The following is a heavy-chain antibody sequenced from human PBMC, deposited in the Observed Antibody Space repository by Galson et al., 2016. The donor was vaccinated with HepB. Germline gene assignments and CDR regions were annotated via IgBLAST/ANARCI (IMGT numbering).Heavy chain of an antibody. D-gene: IGHD4-17*01. V-gene: IGHV5-51*01. J-gene: IGHJ4*02. CDR2: IHPGDSDT. CDR3: ARPAHDYGAYAAYY. CDR1: GYSFTTYW. Sequence: QSGAEVKKPGESLKISCKASGYSFTTYWIGWVRQMPGKGLQWMGVIHPGDSDTKYSPSFQGQVTISADKSISTAYLQWSSLKATDTAIYYCARPAHDYGAYAAYYWGQGTLVTVSS.